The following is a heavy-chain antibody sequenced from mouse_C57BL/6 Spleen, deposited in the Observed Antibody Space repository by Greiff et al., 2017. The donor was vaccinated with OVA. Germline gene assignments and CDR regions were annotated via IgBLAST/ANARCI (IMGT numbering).Heavy chain of an antibody. CDR2: INPSTCGT. D-gene: IGHD2-2*01. Sequence: VQLKQSGPELVKPGASVKISCKASGYSFTGYYMNWVKQSPEKSLEWIGEINPSTCGTTYNQKFKAKATLTVNKSYSTAYMQLKSLTSEDSAVYYCGFMVTAGYYYAMDYWGQGTSVTVSS. CDR3: GFMVTAGYYYAMDY. CDR1: GYSFTGYY. V-gene: IGHV1-42*01. J-gene: IGHJ4*01.